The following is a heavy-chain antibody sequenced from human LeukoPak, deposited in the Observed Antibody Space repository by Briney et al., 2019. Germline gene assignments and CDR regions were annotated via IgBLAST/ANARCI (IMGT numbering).Heavy chain of an antibody. CDR3: ARGPGYSSGWFINDY. V-gene: IGHV3-23*01. D-gene: IGHD6-19*01. Sequence: GGSLRLTCAASGFTFSSYAMSWVRQAPGKGLEWVSAISGSGGSTYYADSVKGRFTISRDNAKNSLYLQMNSLRAEDTAVYYCARGPGYSSGWFINDYWGQGTLVTVSS. CDR2: ISGSGGST. CDR1: GFTFSSYA. J-gene: IGHJ4*02.